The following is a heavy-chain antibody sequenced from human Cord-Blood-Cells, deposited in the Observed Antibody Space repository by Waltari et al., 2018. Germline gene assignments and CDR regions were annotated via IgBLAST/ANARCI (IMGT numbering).Heavy chain of an antibody. CDR2: IYPGDSDT. CDR1: GYSFTSSW. V-gene: IGHV5-51*01. CDR3: ARHHGAARPAKYWYFDL. Sequence: EVQLVQSGAAVKKPGESLKISCKGSGYSFTSSWIGLVRQLPRKGLEWMGIIYPGDSDTRHSPSFQGQVTISADKSISTAYLQWSSLKASDTAMYYCARHHGAARPAKYWYFDLWGRGTLVTVSS. J-gene: IGHJ2*01. D-gene: IGHD6-6*01.